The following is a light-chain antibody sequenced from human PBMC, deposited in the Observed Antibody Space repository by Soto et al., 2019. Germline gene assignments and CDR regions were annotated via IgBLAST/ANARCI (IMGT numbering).Light chain of an antibody. J-gene: IGKJ3*01. CDR2: GAS. CDR3: QQRSNWAWVT. Sequence: EIVMTQSPATLSVSPGDRATLSCRAGQPLNNNVAWYQHKPGQAPRLLIYGASTRATGISARFSGSGSGTEFTLTISSLQSEDFAVYYCQQRSNWAWVTFGPGTKV. CDR1: QPLNNN. V-gene: IGKV3-15*01.